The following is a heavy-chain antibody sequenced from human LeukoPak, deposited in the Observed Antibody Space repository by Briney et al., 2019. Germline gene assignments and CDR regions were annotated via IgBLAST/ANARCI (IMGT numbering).Heavy chain of an antibody. CDR3: ARGPNYSNYDWFDP. V-gene: IGHV1-69*05. J-gene: IGHJ5*02. Sequence: ASVKVSCKASGYTFISNYIHWVRQAPGQGLEWMGGIIPIFGTANYAQKFQGRVTITTDESTNTAYMELSSLRSEDTAVYYCARGPNYSNYDWFDPWGQGTLVTVSS. CDR1: GYTFISNY. D-gene: IGHD4-11*01. CDR2: IIPIFGTA.